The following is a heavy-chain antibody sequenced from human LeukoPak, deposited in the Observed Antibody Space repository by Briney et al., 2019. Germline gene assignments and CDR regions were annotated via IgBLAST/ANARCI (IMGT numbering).Heavy chain of an antibody. J-gene: IGHJ4*02. CDR1: GYTFTSYG. CDR2: ISAYNGNT. V-gene: IGHV1-18*04. Sequence: ASVKVSCKASGYTFTSYGISWVRQAPGQGLELMGWISAYNGNTNYAQKLQGRVTMTTDTSTSTAYMELRSLRSGDTAVYYCASNFDDQLPSPGGYWGQGTLVTVSS. CDR3: ASNFDDQLPSPGGY. D-gene: IGHD2-2*01.